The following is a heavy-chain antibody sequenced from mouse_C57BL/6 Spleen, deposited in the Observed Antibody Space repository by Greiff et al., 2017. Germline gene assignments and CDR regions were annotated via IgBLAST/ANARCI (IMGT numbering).Heavy chain of an antibody. CDR3: ARYYGSSYYAMDY. D-gene: IGHD1-1*01. V-gene: IGHV1-80*01. CDR2: IYPGDGDT. CDR1: GYAFSSYW. J-gene: IGHJ4*01. Sequence: QVHVKQSGAELVKPGASVKISCKASGYAFSSYWMNWVKQRPGKGLEWIEQIYPGDGDTNYNGKFKGKATLTADKSSSTAYMQLSSLTSEDSAVYFCARYYGSSYYAMDYWGQGTSVTVSS.